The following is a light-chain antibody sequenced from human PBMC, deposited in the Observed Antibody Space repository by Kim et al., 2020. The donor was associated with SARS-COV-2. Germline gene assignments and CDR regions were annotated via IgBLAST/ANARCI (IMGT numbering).Light chain of an antibody. CDR2: DVS. V-gene: IGLV2-11*01. CDR3: CSYAGTYTWV. Sequence: QPVTIPSTGAGRHVGGYDYVSWYQQTPDKAPKLMIYDVSKRPSGVPDRFSGSKSGNTASLTISGLQAEDEADYYCCSYAGTYTWVFGGGTQLTVL. J-gene: IGLJ3*02. CDR1: GRHVGGYDY.